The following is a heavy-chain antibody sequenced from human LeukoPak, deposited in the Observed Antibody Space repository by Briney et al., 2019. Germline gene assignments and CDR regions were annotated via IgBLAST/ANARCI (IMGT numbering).Heavy chain of an antibody. CDR3: ARPESGVLGDPYYYDSSGYYYRGYFAS. J-gene: IGHJ4*02. CDR1: AGSFSTYY. CDR2: IYYSGTT. V-gene: IGHV4-59*08. Sequence: PSETLSLTCTISAGSFSTYYWSWIRQPPGRGLEWIGYIYYSGTTNYNPSLKSRVTISVDTSKNQFSLKLNSVTAADSAVYYCARPESGVLGDPYYYDSSGYYYRGYFASWGQGTLVTVSS. D-gene: IGHD3-22*01.